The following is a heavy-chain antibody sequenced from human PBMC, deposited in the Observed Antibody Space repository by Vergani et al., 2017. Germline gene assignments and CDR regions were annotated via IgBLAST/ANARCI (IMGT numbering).Heavy chain of an antibody. J-gene: IGHJ4*02. CDR2: IYYSGST. CDR1: GGSISSSSYY. D-gene: IGHD5-24*01. Sequence: QLQLQESGPGLVKPSETLSLTCTVSGGSISSSSYYWGWIRQPPGKGLEWIGSIYYSGSTYYNPSLKSRVTISVDTSKNQFSLKLSSVTAADTAVYYCARHRIQNSMATILDYWGQGTLVTVSS. CDR3: ARHRIQNSMATILDY. V-gene: IGHV4-39*07.